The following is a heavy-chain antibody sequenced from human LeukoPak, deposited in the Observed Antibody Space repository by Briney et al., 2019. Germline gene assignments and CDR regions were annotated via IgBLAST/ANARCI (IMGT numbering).Heavy chain of an antibody. CDR3: ARHDRYFYDGSGHITLSFFDY. CDR2: IYYSGST. J-gene: IGHJ4*02. CDR1: GGSISSSSYY. D-gene: IGHD3-22*01. V-gene: IGHV4-39*01. Sequence: SETLSLTCTVSGGSISSSSYYWGWIRQPPGKGLEWIGSIYYSGSTYYNPPLKSRVTISVDTSKNQFSLKLSSVTAADTAVYYCARHDRYFYDGSGHITLSFFDYWGQGTLVTVSS.